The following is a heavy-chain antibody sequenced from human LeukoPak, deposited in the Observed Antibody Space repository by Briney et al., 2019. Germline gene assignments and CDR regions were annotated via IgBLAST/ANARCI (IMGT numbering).Heavy chain of an antibody. Sequence: GASVKVSCKASGYTFTGYYMHWVRQAPGQGLEWMGRINPNSGGTNYAQKFQGRVTTTRDTSISTAYMELSRLRSDDTAVYYCARFYYYDSSGYGYWGQETLVTVSS. CDR2: INPNSGGT. V-gene: IGHV1-2*06. CDR1: GYTFTGYY. CDR3: ARFYYYDSSGYGY. J-gene: IGHJ4*02. D-gene: IGHD3-22*01.